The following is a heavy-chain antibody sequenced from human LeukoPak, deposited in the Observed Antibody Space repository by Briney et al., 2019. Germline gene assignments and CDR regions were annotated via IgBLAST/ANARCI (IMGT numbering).Heavy chain of an antibody. CDR2: ISSGSSAI. J-gene: IGHJ5*02. CDR3: ARVVAGIDWFDP. Sequence: PGGSLRLSCAASGFTFSSYSMNWVRQAPGKGLERFSYISSGSSAIYYADSVKGRFTISRDNAKNSLFLQLNSLRDEDTAVYYCARVVAGIDWFDPWGQGTLVTVSS. CDR1: GFTFSSYS. V-gene: IGHV3-48*02. D-gene: IGHD6-19*01.